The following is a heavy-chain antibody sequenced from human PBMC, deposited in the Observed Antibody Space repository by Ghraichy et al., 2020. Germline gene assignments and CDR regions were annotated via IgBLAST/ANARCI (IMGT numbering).Heavy chain of an antibody. CDR2: IGGTFNIL. Sequence: GGSLRLSCAASGISLNSHAMTWVRQAPGKGPEWVSVIGGTFNILKYSDSVKGRFTVSRDSSQNTVYLQMNSLRVEDTAVYYCASRRDCNNGVCYGLEYWGQGTLVTVSS. CDR1: GISLNSHA. V-gene: IGHV3-23*01. J-gene: IGHJ4*02. CDR3: ASRRDCNNGVCYGLEY. D-gene: IGHD2-8*01.